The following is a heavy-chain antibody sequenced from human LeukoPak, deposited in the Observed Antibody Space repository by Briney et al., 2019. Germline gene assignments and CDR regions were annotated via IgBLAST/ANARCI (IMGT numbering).Heavy chain of an antibody. CDR2: INPSGGST. D-gene: IGHD3-3*01. Sequence: GASVKVSCKASGYTFTSYYMHWVRQAPGQGLEWMGIINPSGGSTSYAQKFQGRVTMTRDTSTSTVYMELSSLRSEDTAVYYCARVMDYDFWSGPYYFDYWGQGTLVTVSS. CDR1: GYTFTSYY. CDR3: ARVMDYDFWSGPYYFDY. V-gene: IGHV1-46*03. J-gene: IGHJ4*02.